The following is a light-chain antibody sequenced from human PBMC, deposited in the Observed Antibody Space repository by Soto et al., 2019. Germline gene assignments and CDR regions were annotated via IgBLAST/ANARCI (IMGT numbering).Light chain of an antibody. CDR1: QSISNSY. CDR2: GAS. V-gene: IGKV3-20*01. Sequence: EILMTQSPATLSLSPGERATLSCRASQSISNSYLAWYQQKPGQAPRLLIYGASSRATGIPDRFSGSGSVTDFTLTISRLEPEDFAVYFCQQYGSSPRTFGQGTKVDIK. J-gene: IGKJ1*01. CDR3: QQYGSSPRT.